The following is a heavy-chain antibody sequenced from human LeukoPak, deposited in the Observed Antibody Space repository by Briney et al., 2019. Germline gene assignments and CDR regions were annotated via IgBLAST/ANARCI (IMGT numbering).Heavy chain of an antibody. D-gene: IGHD3-22*01. Sequence: SETLSLTCTVSGGSISSYYWSWIRQPPGKGLEWIGYIYYSGSTNYNPSLKGRVTISVDTSKNQFSLKLSSVTAADTAVYYCARYYYDSSGYPIFDYWGQGTLVTVSS. J-gene: IGHJ4*02. CDR2: IYYSGST. CDR3: ARYYYDSSGYPIFDY. CDR1: GGSISSYY. V-gene: IGHV4-59*01.